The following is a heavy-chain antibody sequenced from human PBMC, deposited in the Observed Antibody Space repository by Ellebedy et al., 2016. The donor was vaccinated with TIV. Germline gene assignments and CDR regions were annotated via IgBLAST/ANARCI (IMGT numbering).Heavy chain of an antibody. Sequence: ASVKVSXXASGGTFSSYAINWVRQATGQGLEWMGWMNPNSGNTGYARKFQGRVTMTRNTSISTAYMELSSLRSEDTAVYYCARGSSWWGNGMDVWGQGTTVTVSS. CDR3: ARGSSWWGNGMDV. CDR1: GGTFSSYA. V-gene: IGHV1-8*02. D-gene: IGHD2-15*01. CDR2: MNPNSGNT. J-gene: IGHJ6*02.